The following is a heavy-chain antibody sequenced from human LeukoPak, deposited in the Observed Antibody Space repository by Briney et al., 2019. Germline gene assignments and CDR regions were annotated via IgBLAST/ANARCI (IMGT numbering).Heavy chain of an antibody. J-gene: IGHJ5*01. CDR2: IWDDGNNK. CDR1: GFSFSNHG. V-gene: IGHV3-33*01. D-gene: IGHD3-10*01. CDR3: ARDSYQDYYGRFDS. Sequence: GGSLRLSCAASGFSFSNHGMHWVRQAPGKRLEWVAVIWDDGNNKRYANSVNGRFTISRDNSEYTLYLQMNGLTAEDTAMYYCARDSYQDYYGRFDSWGQGTLVIVSS.